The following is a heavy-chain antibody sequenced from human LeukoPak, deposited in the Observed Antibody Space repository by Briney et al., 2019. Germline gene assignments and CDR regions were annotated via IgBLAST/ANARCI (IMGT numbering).Heavy chain of an antibody. CDR3: ARATYYDSSGYWGVYYFDY. V-gene: IGHV3-23*01. J-gene: IGHJ4*02. CDR1: GFTLSSYA. CDR2: ISGSGGST. Sequence: GGSPRLSCAASGFTLSSYAMSWVRQALGKGLEWVSAISGSGGSTYYADSVKGRFTISRDNSKNTLYLQMNSLRAEDTAVYYCARATYYDSSGYWGVYYFDYWGQGTLVTVSS. D-gene: IGHD3-22*01.